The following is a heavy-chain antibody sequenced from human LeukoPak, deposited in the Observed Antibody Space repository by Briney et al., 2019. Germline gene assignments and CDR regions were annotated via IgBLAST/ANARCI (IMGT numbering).Heavy chain of an antibody. Sequence: ASVKVSCKASGYTFTSYYMHWVRQAPGQGLEWMGIINPSGGSTSYAQKFQGRVTMTRDMSTSTVYMELSGLRSEDTAVYYCARDGPGGDCYLHWGQGTLVTVSS. D-gene: IGHD2-21*02. V-gene: IGHV1-46*01. J-gene: IGHJ4*02. CDR1: GYTFTSYY. CDR2: INPSGGST. CDR3: ARDGPGGDCYLH.